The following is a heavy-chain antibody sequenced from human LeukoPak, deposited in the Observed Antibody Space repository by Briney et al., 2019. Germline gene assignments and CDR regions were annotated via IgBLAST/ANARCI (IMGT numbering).Heavy chain of an antibody. J-gene: IGHJ1*01. Sequence: WGSLRLSCAASGFPFSSYGMSWVRQAPGKGLGWVSAIRDSGGSTYFPDPVKRRFTISRDNSKTTLYLQMSSLRAEDTAVYHCAKDSLGEGDYGKEPEYSQHWGQGTLVTLSS. CDR1: GFPFSSYG. CDR3: AKDSLGEGDYGKEPEYSQH. V-gene: IGHV3-23*01. D-gene: IGHD4-17*01. CDR2: IRDSGGST.